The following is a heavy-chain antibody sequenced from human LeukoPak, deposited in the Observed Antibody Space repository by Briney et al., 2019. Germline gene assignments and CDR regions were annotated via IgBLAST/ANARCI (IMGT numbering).Heavy chain of an antibody. CDR3: ACGVPQSYYYMDV. V-gene: IGHV4-59*12. Sequence: SETLSLTCTVSGDSINTYYWNWIRQPPGKGLEWIAHIYYTGSASYSPSLRSRATTSVDTSKNQFSLTLSSVTAADTAVYYCACGVPQSYYYMDVWGKGTTVTVSS. D-gene: IGHD2-21*01. J-gene: IGHJ6*03. CDR2: IYYTGSA. CDR1: GDSINTYY.